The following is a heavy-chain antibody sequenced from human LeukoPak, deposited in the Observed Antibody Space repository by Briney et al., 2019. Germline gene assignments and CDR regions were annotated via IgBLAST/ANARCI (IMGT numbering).Heavy chain of an antibody. CDR1: GFTFSSDS. V-gene: IGHV3-48*01. Sequence: GGSLRLSCAASGFTFSSDSMNWVRQAPGKGLEWVSYISGSSSTIYYADSVKGRFTISRDNAKNSLYLQMNSLRAEDTAVYYCATDLTSRISGFLYWGQGTLVTVSS. CDR2: ISGSSSTI. J-gene: IGHJ4*02. D-gene: IGHD3-9*01. CDR3: ATDLTSRISGFLY.